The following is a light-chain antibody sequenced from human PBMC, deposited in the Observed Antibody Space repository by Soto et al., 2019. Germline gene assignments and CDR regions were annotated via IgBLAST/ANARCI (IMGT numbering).Light chain of an antibody. V-gene: IGLV2-14*01. Sequence: QSVLTQPASVSGSPGQSITISCSGTRSDVGGYNFLSWYQHHPGKAPKLIIYEVSDRPSGVSNRFSGSKSGNTASLTISGLQAEDEADYYCSSYAGRYTYVFGTGTKVTVL. CDR1: RSDVGGYNF. CDR3: SSYAGRYTYV. CDR2: EVS. J-gene: IGLJ1*01.